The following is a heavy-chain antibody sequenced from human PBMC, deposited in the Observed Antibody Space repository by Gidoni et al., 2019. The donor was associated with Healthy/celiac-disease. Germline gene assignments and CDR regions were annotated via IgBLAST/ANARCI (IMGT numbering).Heavy chain of an antibody. CDR3: AKTPERVVPAAPNLFDP. D-gene: IGHD2-2*01. J-gene: IGHJ5*02. CDR1: GFPFSSYP. Sequence: EVQLLESGGRVVQPGGSLRLSCAASGFPFSSYPMSWVRQAPGKGLEWVSAISGSGGSTYYADSVKGRFTISRDNSKNTLDLQMNSLRAEDTAVYYCAKTPERVVPAAPNLFDPWGQGTLVTVSS. CDR2: ISGSGGST. V-gene: IGHV3-23*01.